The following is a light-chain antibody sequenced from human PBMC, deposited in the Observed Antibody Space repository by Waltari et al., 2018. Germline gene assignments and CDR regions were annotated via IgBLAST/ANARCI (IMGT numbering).Light chain of an antibody. Sequence: QSALTQPPSASGSLRQSVTISCSGTISDIGDYNYVSWYQQHPGKAPNLIIYEVSKRPSGVPYRFSGSKSGHTASLTVSGLQSEDEAQYYCISYAGRNNLVFGGGTKLTVL. CDR3: ISYAGRNNLV. J-gene: IGLJ3*02. V-gene: IGLV2-8*01. CDR2: EVS. CDR1: ISDIGDYNY.